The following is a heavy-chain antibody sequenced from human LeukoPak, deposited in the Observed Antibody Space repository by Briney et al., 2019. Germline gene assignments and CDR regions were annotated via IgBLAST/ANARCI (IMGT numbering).Heavy chain of an antibody. V-gene: IGHV4-34*01. J-gene: IGHJ3*02. D-gene: IGHD4-17*01. Sequence: SETLSLTCAVYGGSFSGYYWSWIRQPPGKGLEWIGEINHSGSTNYNPSLKSRVTISVDTSKNQFSLKLSSVTAADAAVYFCARDPTTVTKGLDIWGQGIMVTVSS. CDR3: ARDPTTVTKGLDI. CDR2: INHSGST. CDR1: GGSFSGYY.